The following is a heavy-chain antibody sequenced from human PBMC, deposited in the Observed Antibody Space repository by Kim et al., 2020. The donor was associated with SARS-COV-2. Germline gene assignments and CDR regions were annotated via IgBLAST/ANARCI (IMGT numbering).Heavy chain of an antibody. CDR1: GFTFGDYA. CDR3: AKDGPGYYYYYIDV. Sequence: GGSLRLSCTASGFTFGDYAMHWVRQAPGKGLEWVSLINGYAATTKYADSVKGRFTISRDNSKNSLFLEMNSLTSDDTAVYYCAKDGPGYYYYYIDVWGRG. V-gene: IGHV3-43*02. D-gene: IGHD2-15*01. CDR2: INGYAATT. J-gene: IGHJ6*03.